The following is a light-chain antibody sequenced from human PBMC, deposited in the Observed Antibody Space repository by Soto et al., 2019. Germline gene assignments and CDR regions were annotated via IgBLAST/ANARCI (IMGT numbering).Light chain of an antibody. CDR3: QQRSNWPWT. Sequence: EIVMTQSPATLSVSPGERASLSCRASQSVSGSYLAWYQQKPGQAPRLLIYDASSRATGIPDRFSGSGSGTDFTLTISSLEPEDFAVYYCQQRSNWPWTFGQGTKVDIK. CDR1: QSVSGSY. CDR2: DAS. J-gene: IGKJ1*01. V-gene: IGKV3D-20*02.